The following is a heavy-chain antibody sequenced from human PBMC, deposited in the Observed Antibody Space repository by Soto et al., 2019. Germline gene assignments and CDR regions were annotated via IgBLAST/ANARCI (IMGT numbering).Heavy chain of an antibody. Sequence: SVKVSCKASGGTCSSYAISWLRQAAGQGLEWMGGIIPIFGTANYAQKFQGRVTITAGKSTSTAYMELSSLRSEDTAVYYCARDNRDIVVVVAAPYYYYGMDVWGQGTTVTVSS. D-gene: IGHD2-15*01. CDR1: GGTCSSYA. V-gene: IGHV1-69*06. J-gene: IGHJ6*02. CDR2: IIPIFGTA. CDR3: ARDNRDIVVVVAAPYYYYGMDV.